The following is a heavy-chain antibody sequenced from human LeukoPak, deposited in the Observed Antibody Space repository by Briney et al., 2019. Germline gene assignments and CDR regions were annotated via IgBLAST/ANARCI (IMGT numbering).Heavy chain of an antibody. Sequence: ASVKVSCKASGYTFTSYGISWVRQAPGQGLEWMGWICAYNGNTNYAQKLQGRVTMTTDTSTSTAYMELRSLRSDDTAVYYCARWGRYYDSSGYYNFDYWGQGTLVTVSS. D-gene: IGHD3-22*01. CDR3: ARWGRYYDSSGYYNFDY. J-gene: IGHJ4*02. V-gene: IGHV1-18*01. CDR2: ICAYNGNT. CDR1: GYTFTSYG.